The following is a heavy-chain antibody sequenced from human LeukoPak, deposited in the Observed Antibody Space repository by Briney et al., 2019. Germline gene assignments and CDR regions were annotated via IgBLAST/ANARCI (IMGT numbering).Heavy chain of an antibody. D-gene: IGHD2-2*01. CDR2: IIPIFGTA. V-gene: IGHV1-69*06. J-gene: IGHJ4*02. Sequence: SVKVSCKASGGTFSSYAISWARQAPGQGLEWMGGIIPIFGTANYAQKFQGRVTITADKSTSTAYMELSSLRSEDTAVYYCARDRYCSSTSRYLVDWGQGTLVTVSS. CDR3: ARDRYCSSTSRYLVD. CDR1: GGTFSSYA.